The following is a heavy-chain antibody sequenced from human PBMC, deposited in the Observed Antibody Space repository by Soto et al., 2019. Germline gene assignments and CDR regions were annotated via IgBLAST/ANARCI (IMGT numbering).Heavy chain of an antibody. J-gene: IGHJ4*02. V-gene: IGHV6-1*01. Sequence: SPTLSLTCAISGDSVSSNSAAWNWIRQSPSRGLEWLGRTYYRSKWYNDYAVSVKSRITNNPDTSKNQFSLQLNSVTPEETAVHYCARDLGIPGTTWDFDYWGQGTLVTVSS. D-gene: IGHD1-20*01. CDR2: TYYRSKWYN. CDR1: GDSVSSNSAA. CDR3: ARDLGIPGTTWDFDY.